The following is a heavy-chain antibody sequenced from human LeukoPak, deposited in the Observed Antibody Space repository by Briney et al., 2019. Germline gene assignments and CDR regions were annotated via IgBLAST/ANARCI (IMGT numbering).Heavy chain of an antibody. CDR3: ARSVVAAPIDYFDY. CDR2: IIPIFGTA. V-gene: IGHV1-69*13. D-gene: IGHD2-21*01. Sequence: AASVKVSCKASGGTFSSYAISWVRQAPGQGLEWMGGIIPIFGTANYAQKFQGRVTITADESTSTAYMELSSLRSEDTAVYYCARSVVAAPIDYFDYWGQGTLVTVSS. CDR1: GGTFSSYA. J-gene: IGHJ4*02.